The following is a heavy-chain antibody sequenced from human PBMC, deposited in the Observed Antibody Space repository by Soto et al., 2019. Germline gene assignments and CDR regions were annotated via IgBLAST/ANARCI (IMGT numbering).Heavy chain of an antibody. CDR3: ARGGILARPDV. D-gene: IGHD6-6*01. V-gene: IGHV3-33*01. J-gene: IGHJ6*01. Sequence: QVQLVESGGGVVQPGTSLRLSCAASGFSFSDNAMHWVRQTAGKGLEWVAIIWYDGSNKYYADSVKGRFTISRDNAKNTVYRQMNSLRAEDTAVYYCARGGILARPDVWGQGTPVTISS. CDR1: GFSFSDNA. CDR2: IWYDGSNK.